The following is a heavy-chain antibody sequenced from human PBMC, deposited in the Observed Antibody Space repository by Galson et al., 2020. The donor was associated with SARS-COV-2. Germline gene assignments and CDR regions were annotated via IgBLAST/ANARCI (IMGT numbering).Heavy chain of an antibody. Sequence: SGPTLVKPTQTLTLTCTVSGFSLSTTGMCVTWIRQPPGKALEWLARIDWDDDIYYSTSLRTRLTISKDTSKNQVVLTMTNMDPVDTATYYCARVERSAMLRGDAFEIWGQGTMVTVSS. V-gene: IGHV2-70*11. CDR1: GFSLSTTGMC. CDR3: ARVERSAMLRGDAFEI. J-gene: IGHJ3*02. CDR2: IDWDDDI. D-gene: IGHD3-10*01.